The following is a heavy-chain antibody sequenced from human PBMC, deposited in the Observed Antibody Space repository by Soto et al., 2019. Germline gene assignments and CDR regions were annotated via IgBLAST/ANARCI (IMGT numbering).Heavy chain of an antibody. V-gene: IGHV3-30-3*01. Sequence: SLRLSCAASGFTFSSYAMHWVRQAPGKGLEWVAVISYDGSNKYYADSVKGRFTISRDNSKNTLYLQMNSLRAEDTAVYYCARGRVSPDAFDIWGQGTMVTVSS. CDR3: ARGRVSPDAFDI. CDR2: ISYDGSNK. CDR1: GFTFSSYA. J-gene: IGHJ3*02. D-gene: IGHD6-13*01.